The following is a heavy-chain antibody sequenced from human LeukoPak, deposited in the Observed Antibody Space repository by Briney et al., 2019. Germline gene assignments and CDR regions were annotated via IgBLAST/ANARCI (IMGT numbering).Heavy chain of an antibody. D-gene: IGHD3-9*01. CDR1: DYSISSGYY. CDR3: ARDNWLLSSKTWYYYGMDV. J-gene: IGHJ6*02. Sequence: KASETLSLTCTVSDYSISSGYYWGWIRQPPGEGLEWIGSIYHSGNTYYNPSLKSRVTISADTSKNQFSLTLRFVTAADTAVYYCARDNWLLSSKTWYYYGMDVWGQGTTVTVSS. CDR2: IYHSGNT. V-gene: IGHV4-38-2*02.